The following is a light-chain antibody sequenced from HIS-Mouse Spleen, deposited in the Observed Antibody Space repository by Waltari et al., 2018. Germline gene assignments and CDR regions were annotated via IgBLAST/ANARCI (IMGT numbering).Light chain of an antibody. Sequence: SYELTQPPSVSVSPGQTARITCSGDALPKKYAYWYQQKSGQAPVLVIYEDSKRPSGNPERFSVSSSGTMATLTISGAQVEDEADYYCYSTDSSGNHRVFGGGTKLTVL. V-gene: IGLV3-10*01. CDR3: YSTDSSGNHRV. CDR2: EDS. J-gene: IGLJ2*01. CDR1: ALPKKY.